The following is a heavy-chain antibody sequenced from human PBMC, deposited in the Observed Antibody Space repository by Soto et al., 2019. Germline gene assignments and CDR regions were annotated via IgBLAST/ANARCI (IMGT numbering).Heavy chain of an antibody. J-gene: IGHJ5*02. Sequence: QVQLVQSGAEVKKPAASVKVSCKASGYSFSDYDINWVRQATGQGPEWMGCMNPNSGNTGYAQKFQGRVTMTRNTSINTAYMELSSLGSEDTAVYYCARDNRYNWNDEGWFDPWGQGALVTVSS. CDR3: ARDNRYNWNDEGWFDP. V-gene: IGHV1-8*01. D-gene: IGHD1-20*01. CDR1: GYSFSDYD. CDR2: MNPNSGNT.